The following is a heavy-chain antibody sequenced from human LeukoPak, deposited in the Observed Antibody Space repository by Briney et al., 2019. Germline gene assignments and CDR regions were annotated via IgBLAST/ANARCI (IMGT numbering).Heavy chain of an antibody. V-gene: IGHV4-38-2*02. CDR1: GYSISSGYY. Sequence: SETLSLTCTVSGYSISSGYYWGWIRQPPGKGLEWIGSICHSGSTYYNPSLKSRVTISVDTSKNQFSLKLSSVTAADTAVYYCARGMTTVPFDPWGQGTLVTVSS. CDR3: ARGMTTVPFDP. J-gene: IGHJ5*02. CDR2: ICHSGST. D-gene: IGHD4-17*01.